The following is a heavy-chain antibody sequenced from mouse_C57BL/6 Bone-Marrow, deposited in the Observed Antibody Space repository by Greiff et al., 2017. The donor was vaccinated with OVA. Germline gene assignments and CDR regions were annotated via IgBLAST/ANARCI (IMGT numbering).Heavy chain of an antibody. CDR2: IYPRSGNT. J-gene: IGHJ2*01. V-gene: IGHV1-81*01. CDR1: GYTFTSYG. Sequence: VQLQQSGAELARTGASVKLSCKASGYTFTSYGISWVKQRTGQGLEWIGEIYPRSGNTYYNEKFKGKATLTADKSSSTAYMELRSLTSEDSAVYFCAFYYSNYFDYWGQGTTLTVSS. D-gene: IGHD2-5*01. CDR3: AFYYSNYFDY.